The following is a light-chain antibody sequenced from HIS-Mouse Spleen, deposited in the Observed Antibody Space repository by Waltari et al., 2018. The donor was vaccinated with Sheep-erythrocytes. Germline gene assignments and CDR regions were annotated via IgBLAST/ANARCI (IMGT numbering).Light chain of an antibody. CDR1: SSNIGSNT. CDR2: SNK. J-gene: IGLJ2*01. Sequence: QSVLTQPPSASGTPGQRVTISCSGSSSNIGSNTVNWYQQLPGTAPKLLIYSNKPRPSGVPDRFSGSKSGTSPSLAVSGLQSEDEADYYCAAWDDSLNGLVFGGGTKLTVL. CDR3: AAWDDSLNGLV. V-gene: IGLV1-44*01.